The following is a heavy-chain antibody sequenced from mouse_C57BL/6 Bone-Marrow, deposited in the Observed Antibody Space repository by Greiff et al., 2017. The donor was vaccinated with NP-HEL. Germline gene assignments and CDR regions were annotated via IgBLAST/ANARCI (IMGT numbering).Heavy chain of an antibody. CDR3: ASPYPFAY. D-gene: IGHD2-10*01. Sequence: EVQLVESGPGLVKPSQSLSLTCSVTGYSITSGYYWNWIRQFPGNKLEWMGYISYDGSNNYNPSLKNRISITRDTSKNQFFLKLNSVTTEDTATYYCASPYPFAYWGQGTLVTVSA. CDR1: GYSITSGYY. CDR2: ISYDGSN. V-gene: IGHV3-6*01. J-gene: IGHJ3*01.